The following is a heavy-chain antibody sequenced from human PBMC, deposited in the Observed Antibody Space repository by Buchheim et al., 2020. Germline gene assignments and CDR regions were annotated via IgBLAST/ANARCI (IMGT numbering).Heavy chain of an antibody. J-gene: IGHJ4*02. CDR2: IWYDGSNK. Sequence: QVQLVESGGGVVQPGRSLRLSCAASGFTFSSYGMHWVRQAPGKGLEWMAVIWYDGSNKYYADSVKGRFTISRDNSKNTLYLQMNSLRAEDTAVYYCAKLTGTTSLYWGQGTL. D-gene: IGHD1-7*01. CDR3: AKLTGTTSLY. V-gene: IGHV3-33*06. CDR1: GFTFSSYG.